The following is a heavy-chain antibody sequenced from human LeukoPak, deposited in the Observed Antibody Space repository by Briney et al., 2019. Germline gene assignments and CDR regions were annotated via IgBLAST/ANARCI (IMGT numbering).Heavy chain of an antibody. D-gene: IGHD4-23*01. CDR1: GYSISSGYY. V-gene: IGHV4-38-2*02. J-gene: IGHJ4*02. CDR3: AREVPGGTSPIDY. CDR2: IYHSGST. Sequence: SETLSLTCAVSGYSISSGYYWGWIRQPPGKGLEWIGSIYHSGSTYYNPSLKSRVTISVDTSKNQFSLKLGSVTAADTAVYYCAREVPGGTSPIDYWGQGTLVTVSS.